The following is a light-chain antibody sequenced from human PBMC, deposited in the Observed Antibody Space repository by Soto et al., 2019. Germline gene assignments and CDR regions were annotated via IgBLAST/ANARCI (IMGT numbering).Light chain of an antibody. CDR1: SSDVGGYNY. J-gene: IGLJ3*02. V-gene: IGLV2-14*01. CDR2: EVS. Sequence: QSALTQPASVSGSPGQSITISCTGTSSDVGGYNYVSWYQQQAGKAPKLIIHEVSNRPSGIPDRFSGSKSGTSASLDISGLQSEDEADYYCTAWDGGLNARVFGGGTKLTVL. CDR3: TAWDGGLNARV.